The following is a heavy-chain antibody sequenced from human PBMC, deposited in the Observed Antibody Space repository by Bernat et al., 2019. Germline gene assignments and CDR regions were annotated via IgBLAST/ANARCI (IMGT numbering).Heavy chain of an antibody. J-gene: IGHJ4*02. D-gene: IGHD2-15*01. CDR1: GGSISSYY. CDR2: IFYIGST. V-gene: IGHV4-59*08. CDR3: ARGYCSGGSCHSDPFDY. Sequence: QVQLQESGPGLVKPSDTLSLTCTVSGGSISSYYWSWIRQPPGKGLEWIGDIFYIGSTNYNPSLKSRITMSVDTSKNQFSLNLSSVTAADTAVYYCARGYCSGGSCHSDPFDYWGQGTLVTVSS.